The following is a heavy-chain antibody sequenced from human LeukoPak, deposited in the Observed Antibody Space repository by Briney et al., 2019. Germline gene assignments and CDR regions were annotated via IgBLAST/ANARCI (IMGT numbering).Heavy chain of an antibody. V-gene: IGHV4-34*01. J-gene: IGHJ5*02. D-gene: IGHD3-22*01. CDR3: ARRRGYYANWFDP. Sequence: PSETLSLTCTVSGGSISSYYWSWIRQPPGKGLEWIGEINHSGSTNYNPSLKSRFTISVDTSKNQFSLKLSSVTAEDSAVYYCARRRGYYANWFDPWGQGTLVTVSS. CDR1: GGSISSYY. CDR2: INHSGST.